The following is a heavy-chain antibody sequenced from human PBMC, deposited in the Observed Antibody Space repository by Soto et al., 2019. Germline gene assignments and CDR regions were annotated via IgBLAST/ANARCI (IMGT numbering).Heavy chain of an antibody. CDR1: GFTFSNYG. CDR2: VSSNGRVT. CDR3: AKERHLMGWSAALSFDY. D-gene: IGHD2-2*01. V-gene: IGHV3-30*18. J-gene: IGHJ4*02. Sequence: QVRLVESGGGVVQPGGSLRLSCAASGFTFSNYGMHWVRQTPGKGLAWVAVVSSNGRVTVYDDSVKGRFNISRDNVKNTLYLQMTSLRSDDTAVYYCAKERHLMGWSAALSFDYWGQGSLVTVSS.